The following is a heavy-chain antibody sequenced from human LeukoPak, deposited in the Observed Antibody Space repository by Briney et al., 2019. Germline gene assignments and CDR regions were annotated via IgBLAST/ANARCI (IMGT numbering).Heavy chain of an antibody. CDR1: GFTFNNYA. V-gene: IGHV3-23*01. Sequence: GGSLRLSCAASGFTFNNYAMNWVRQARGKGLEWVSSISGGGETTHYADSAKGRFNISRENSQNTLYLQMNSQRAEDTAVYYCARDYADCVGYFFFDYWGQGTLVTVSS. CDR3: ARDYADCVGYFFFDY. D-gene: IGHD4-17*01. CDR2: ISGGGETT. J-gene: IGHJ4*02.